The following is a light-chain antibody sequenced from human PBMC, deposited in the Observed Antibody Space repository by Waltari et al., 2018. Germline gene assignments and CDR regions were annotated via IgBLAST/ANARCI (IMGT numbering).Light chain of an antibody. CDR3: TAWDESLVGRL. V-gene: IGLV1-44*01. J-gene: IGLJ2*01. CDR2: SNN. CDR1: GSNIGSNV. Sequence: QSVLTQPPSTSGTPGQTVTISCSGSGSNIGSNVVNWYQQVPGTAPKLLIYSNNPRPSGVPARFSGSKSATSASLAISGLQSEDEADYYCTAWDESLVGRLFGGGTKLTVL.